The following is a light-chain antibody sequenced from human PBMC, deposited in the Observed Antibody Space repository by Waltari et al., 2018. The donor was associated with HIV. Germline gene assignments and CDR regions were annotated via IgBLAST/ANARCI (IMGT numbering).Light chain of an antibody. CDR2: EAT. J-gene: IGLJ6*01. CDR3: TSYVSSASPV. Sequence: QSSLTQPASVSGSPGPSLTIPCDVHGFAYVSWYQHHPGKAPTVMIYEATNRPSGLSNRFSGSKSGNMATLTISRLQPEDEAVYFCTSYVSSASPVFGRGTKVTVL. V-gene: IGLV2-14*01. CDR1: DVHGFAY.